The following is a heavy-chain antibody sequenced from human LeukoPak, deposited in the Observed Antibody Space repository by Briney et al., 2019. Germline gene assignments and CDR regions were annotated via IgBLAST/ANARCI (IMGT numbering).Heavy chain of an antibody. CDR3: ARSPDYDYATNDY. V-gene: IGHV3-53*04. CDR1: GFTVSRNY. J-gene: IGHJ4*02. Sequence: PGGSLRLSCAASGFTVSRNYMSWVRQAPGKGLEWVSVIYSGGSTYYADSVKGRFTISRHNSKNTLYLQMNSLRAEDTAVYYCARSPDYDYATNDYWGQGTLVTVSS. CDR2: IYSGGST. D-gene: IGHD3-16*01.